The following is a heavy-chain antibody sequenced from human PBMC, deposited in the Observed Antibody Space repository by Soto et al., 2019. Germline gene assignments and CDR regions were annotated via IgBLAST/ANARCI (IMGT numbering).Heavy chain of an antibody. J-gene: IGHJ4*02. V-gene: IGHV1-18*01. CDR1: GYTFNDFG. CDR3: ATDLGSDIDY. Sequence: QVQLVQSGAEVQKPGASVKVSCKTSGYTFNDFGITWVRQAPGLGLEWLGWIYSKAGTINFAPKFQGRVIMTTDTSTFTAYLKLTSQIFNVSAVYFFATDLGSDIDYWGQGTLLTVS. CDR2: IYSKAGTI. D-gene: IGHD1-1*01.